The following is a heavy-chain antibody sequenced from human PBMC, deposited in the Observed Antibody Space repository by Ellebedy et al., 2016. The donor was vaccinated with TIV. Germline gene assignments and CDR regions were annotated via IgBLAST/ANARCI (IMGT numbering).Heavy chain of an antibody. CDR3: ARAPPRGYTVVTAIDY. J-gene: IGHJ4*02. Sequence: MPSETLSLTCTVSGGSISSYYWSWIRQPPGKGLEWIGYIYYSGSTNYNPSLKSRVTISVDTSKNQFSLKLSSVTAADTAVYYCARAPPRGYTVVTAIDYWGQGTLVTVSS. CDR2: IYYSGST. CDR1: GGSISSYY. V-gene: IGHV4-59*01. D-gene: IGHD2-21*02.